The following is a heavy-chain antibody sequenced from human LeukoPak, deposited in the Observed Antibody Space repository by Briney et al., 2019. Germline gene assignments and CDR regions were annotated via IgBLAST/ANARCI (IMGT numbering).Heavy chain of an antibody. V-gene: IGHV1-46*01. D-gene: IGHD5-12*01. Sequence: GASVKVSCKASGYTFTGYYMHWVRQAPGQGLEWMGIINPSGGSTSYAQKFQGRVTMTRDMSTSTVYMELSSLRSEDTAVYYCARGEWLRKDAFDIWGQGTMVTVSS. J-gene: IGHJ3*02. CDR2: INPSGGST. CDR3: ARGEWLRKDAFDI. CDR1: GYTFTGYY.